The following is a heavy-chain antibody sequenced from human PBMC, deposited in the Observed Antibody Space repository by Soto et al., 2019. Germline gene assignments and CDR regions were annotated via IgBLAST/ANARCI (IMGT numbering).Heavy chain of an antibody. CDR3: ARWPDGYYYYGMDV. V-gene: IGHV1-8*01. CDR1: GYTFTSYD. CDR2: MNPNSGNT. J-gene: IGHJ6*02. Sequence: QVQLVQSGAEVKKPGASVKVSCKASGYTFTSYDINWVRQATGQGLEWMGWMNPNSGNTGYAQKFQGGVTMTRKTSISTAYMELSSRRSEDTAVYYCARWPDGYYYYGMDVWGQGTTVTVSS.